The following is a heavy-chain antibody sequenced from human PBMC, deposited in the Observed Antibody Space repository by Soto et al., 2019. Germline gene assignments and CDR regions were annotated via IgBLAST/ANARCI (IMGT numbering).Heavy chain of an antibody. CDR2: IDPSDSYT. CDR3: ARHRGPMVRGVIPAGYGMDV. CDR1: GYSFTSYW. Sequence: LGESLKISCKGSGYSFTSYWISWVRQMPGKGLEWMGRIDPSDSYTNYSPSFQGHVTISADKSISTAYLQWSSLKASDTAMYYCARHRGPMVRGVIPAGYGMDVWGQGTTVTVSS. J-gene: IGHJ6*02. D-gene: IGHD3-10*01. V-gene: IGHV5-10-1*01.